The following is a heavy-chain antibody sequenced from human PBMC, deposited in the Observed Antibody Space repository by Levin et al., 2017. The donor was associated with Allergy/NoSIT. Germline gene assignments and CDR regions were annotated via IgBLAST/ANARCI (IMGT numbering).Heavy chain of an antibody. V-gene: IGHV3-30*18. Sequence: PGGSLRLSCAASGFTFSNYGIHWVRQAPGKGLEWVAIISYDGRNKNYADSVKGRFSISRDNSKNTLYLQVSSLRAEDTAVYYCAKAHGIATTDVGEGYYYYGMDVWGQGTTVTVSS. CDR3: AKAHGIATTDVGEGYYYYGMDV. D-gene: IGHD6-13*01. CDR2: ISYDGRNK. CDR1: GFTFSNYG. J-gene: IGHJ6*02.